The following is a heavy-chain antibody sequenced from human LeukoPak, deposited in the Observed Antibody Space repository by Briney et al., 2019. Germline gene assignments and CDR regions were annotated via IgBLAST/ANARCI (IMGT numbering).Heavy chain of an antibody. Sequence: GGSLRLSCAASGFTFDDYGMSWVRQAPGKGLEWVSGINWNGSSTGYADSVKGRFTISRDNAKNSLYLQMNSLRAEDTALYYCARDRKFTDAFDIWGQGTMVTVSS. J-gene: IGHJ3*02. CDR1: GFTFDDYG. CDR2: INWNGSST. V-gene: IGHV3-20*04. CDR3: ARDRKFTDAFDI.